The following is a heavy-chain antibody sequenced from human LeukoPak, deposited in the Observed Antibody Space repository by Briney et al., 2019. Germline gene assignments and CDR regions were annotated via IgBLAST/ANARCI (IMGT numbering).Heavy chain of an antibody. D-gene: IGHD1-7*01. Sequence: ASVKVSYKASGYTFTGYYMHWVRQAPGQGLEWMGWINSNSGGTNYAQKFQGRVTMTRDTSISTAYMELSRLRSDDTAVYYCARGTTGTTRCLDYWGQGTLVTVSS. V-gene: IGHV1-2*02. CDR3: ARGTTGTTRCLDY. CDR1: GYTFTGYY. J-gene: IGHJ4*02. CDR2: INSNSGGT.